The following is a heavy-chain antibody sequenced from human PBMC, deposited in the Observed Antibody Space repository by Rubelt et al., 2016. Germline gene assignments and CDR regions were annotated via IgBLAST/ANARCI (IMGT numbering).Heavy chain of an antibody. CDR3: VRSTRVPDY. V-gene: IGHV3-11*06. D-gene: IGHD2-2*01. CDR1: GGSFSGYY. J-gene: IGHJ4*02. CDR2: ISRSSTYT. Sequence: QVQLQQWGAGLLKPSETLSLTCAVYGGSFSGYYWSWIRQPPGKGLEWVSFISRSSTYTTYADSVKGRFIISRDDAKNALYLQMSRLTVEDTAVYYCVRSTRVPDYWGQGTLVTVSS.